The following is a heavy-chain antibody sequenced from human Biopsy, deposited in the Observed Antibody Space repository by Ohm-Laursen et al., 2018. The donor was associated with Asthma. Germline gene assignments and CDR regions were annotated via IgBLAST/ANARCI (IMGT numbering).Heavy chain of an antibody. CDR3: AREGVAGTHIED. V-gene: IGHV3-66*02. J-gene: IGHJ4*02. CDR1: GFAVSRDH. CDR2: IYSGGTS. D-gene: IGHD6-19*01. Sequence: SLRLSCAASGFAVSRDHMFWVRQAPGKGLEWVSVIYSGGTSHTADSVRGRFTISRDYSKNTLYLQMHSLTAEDTAVYYCAREGVAGTHIEDWGQGTLVTVSS.